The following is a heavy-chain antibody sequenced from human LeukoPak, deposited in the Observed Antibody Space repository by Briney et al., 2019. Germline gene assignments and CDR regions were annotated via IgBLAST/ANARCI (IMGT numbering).Heavy chain of an antibody. Sequence: GGSLRLSCAASGFTCSSYEMNWVRQAPGKGLEWVSYISSSGSTIYYADSVKGRFTISRDNAKNSLYLQMNSLRAEDTAVYYCARGRHIVVVVAGSDLFDYWGQGTLVTVSS. V-gene: IGHV3-48*03. J-gene: IGHJ4*02. CDR1: GFTCSSYE. CDR2: ISSSGSTI. CDR3: ARGRHIVVVVAGSDLFDY. D-gene: IGHD2-15*01.